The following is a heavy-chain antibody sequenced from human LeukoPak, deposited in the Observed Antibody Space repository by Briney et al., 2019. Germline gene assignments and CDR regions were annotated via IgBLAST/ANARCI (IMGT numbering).Heavy chain of an antibody. Sequence: SETLSLPCTVSGGSVSSDNYYWSWIRQPPGKGLEWIGYMYYSGGTKYNPSLKSRVTISVETSKNQLSLKLSSVTAADTAVYYCARDYRHPPGIAAAGTFDYWGQGTLVTVSS. CDR3: ARDYRHPPGIAAAGTFDY. CDR2: MYYSGGT. D-gene: IGHD6-13*01. V-gene: IGHV4-61*01. CDR1: GGSVSSDNYY. J-gene: IGHJ4*02.